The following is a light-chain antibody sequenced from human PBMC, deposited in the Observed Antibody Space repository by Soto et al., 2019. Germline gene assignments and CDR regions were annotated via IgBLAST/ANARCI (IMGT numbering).Light chain of an antibody. V-gene: IGKV3-20*01. CDR3: HQYESAPAWT. CDR2: GAS. CDR1: QSISSSY. Sequence: EIVLTQSPGTLSLFPGERATLSCRASQSISSSYLAWYQQKPGQAPRLLIYGASSRATGIPDRFSGAGSATDFTLPISRLEPEDFAVYYCHQYESAPAWTFGQGTKVEIK. J-gene: IGKJ1*01.